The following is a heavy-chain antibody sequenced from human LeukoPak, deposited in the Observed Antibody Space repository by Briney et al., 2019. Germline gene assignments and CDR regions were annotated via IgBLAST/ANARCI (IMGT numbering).Heavy chain of an antibody. J-gene: IGHJ6*02. CDR3: ARDGGYNGFYGMDV. V-gene: IGHV4-59*01. CDR2: IYYSGST. CDR1: GGSISSYY. Sequence: PPETLSLTCTVSGGSISSYYWSWIRQPPGKGLEWIGYIYYSGSTNYNPSLKSRVTISVDTSKNQFSLKLSSVTAADTAVYYCARDGGYNGFYGMDVWGQGTTVTVSS. D-gene: IGHD5-12*01.